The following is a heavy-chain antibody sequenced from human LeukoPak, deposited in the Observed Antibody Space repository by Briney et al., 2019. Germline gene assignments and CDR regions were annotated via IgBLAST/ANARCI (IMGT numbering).Heavy chain of an antibody. CDR3: VMTTVVTLFDY. CDR1: GYSISRGYY. D-gene: IGHD4-23*01. J-gene: IGHJ4*02. V-gene: IGHV4-38-2*02. Sequence: PSETLSLTCTVSGYSISRGYYWGWIRQPPGKGLEWIGSIYHSGSTYYNPSLKSRVTISVDTSKNQFSLKLSSVTAADTAVYYCVMTTVVTLFDYWGQGTLVTVSS. CDR2: IYHSGST.